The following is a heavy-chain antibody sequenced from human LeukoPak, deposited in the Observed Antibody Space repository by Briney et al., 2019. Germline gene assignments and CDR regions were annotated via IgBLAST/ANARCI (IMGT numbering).Heavy chain of an antibody. CDR1: GFTFRSYG. CDR2: ISFDGSDK. J-gene: IGHJ4*02. D-gene: IGHD3-9*01. Sequence: PGRSLRLSCAASGFTFRSYGMHWVRQAPGEGLERAAVISFDGSDKYFADSVKGRFTISRDNSKNTLYLQMNSLRAEDTAVYYCAKSSPILRYFDWLSGMDYWGQGTLVTVSS. V-gene: IGHV3-30*18. CDR3: AKSSPILRYFDWLSGMDY.